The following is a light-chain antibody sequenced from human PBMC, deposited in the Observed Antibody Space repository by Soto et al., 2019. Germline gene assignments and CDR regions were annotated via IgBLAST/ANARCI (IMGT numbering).Light chain of an antibody. V-gene: IGKV3-15*01. J-gene: IGKJ4*01. CDR1: QTVNSY. CDR3: QQHNAGPLT. CDR2: GAS. Sequence: EIVMTQSPATLSVSPGERATLSCRASQTVNSYLAWYQQKPGQAPRLLIYGASTRATGIPGRFSGSGSGTEFTLTISSLQSEDVAVYYCQQHNAGPLTFGGGTKVEI.